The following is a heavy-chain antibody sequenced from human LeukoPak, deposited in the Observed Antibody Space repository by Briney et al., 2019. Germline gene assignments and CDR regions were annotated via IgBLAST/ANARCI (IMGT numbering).Heavy chain of an antibody. V-gene: IGHV4-59*01. CDR3: ARVGRYDYVWGSYRGLDAFDI. D-gene: IGHD3-16*02. CDR1: GGSISSYY. CDR2: IYYSGST. Sequence: SETLSLTCTVSGGSISSYYWSWIRQPPGKGLEWIGYIYYSGSTNYNPSLKSRVTISVDTSKNQFSLKPSSVTAADTAVYYCARVGRYDYVWGSYRGLDAFDIWGQGTMVTVSS. J-gene: IGHJ3*02.